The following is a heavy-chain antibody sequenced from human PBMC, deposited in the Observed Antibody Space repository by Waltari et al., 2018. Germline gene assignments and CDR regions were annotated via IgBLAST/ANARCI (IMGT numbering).Heavy chain of an antibody. CDR1: GSTFSTYG. CDR2: ISAQNRNA. D-gene: IGHD1-7*01. Sequence: QVQLVQSGPEVTHPGASVKVSCKPSGSTFSTYGFRWFRQAPGQGLEWMGWISAQNRNANYAQKFQDRVTMTTDTSTSTADMELRSLRSDDTAMYYCARDFEDDWNYGSYYYYGLDVWGHGTTVTVSS. V-gene: IGHV1-18*01. CDR3: ARDFEDDWNYGSYYYYGLDV. J-gene: IGHJ6*02.